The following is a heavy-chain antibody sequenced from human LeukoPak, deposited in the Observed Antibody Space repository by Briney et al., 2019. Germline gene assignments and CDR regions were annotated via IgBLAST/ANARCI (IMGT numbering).Heavy chain of an antibody. J-gene: IGHJ4*02. CDR3: ARGVAARALYYFDY. CDR2: IIPIFGTA. Sequence: SVKVSCKASGGTFSSDALSWVRQAPGQGLEWMGGIIPIFGTANYAQKFQGRVTITADESTSTAYMELSSLRSEDTAVYFCARGVAARALYYFDYWGQGTLVTVSS. D-gene: IGHD6-6*01. CDR1: GGTFSSDA. V-gene: IGHV1-69*13.